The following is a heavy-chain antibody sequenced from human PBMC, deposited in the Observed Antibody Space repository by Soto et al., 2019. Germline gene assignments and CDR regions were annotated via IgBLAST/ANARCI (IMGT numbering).Heavy chain of an antibody. CDR3: ARERTVAGNDY. CDR2: MNPNSGNT. Sequence: AAVKISCKASGYTFPSSDINWVRQATGQGLEWMGWMNPNSGNTGYAQKFQGRVTMTRNTSISTAYMELSSLRSEDTAVYYCARERTVAGNDYWGQGTLVTVSS. V-gene: IGHV1-8*01. CDR1: GYTFPSSD. J-gene: IGHJ4*02. D-gene: IGHD6-19*01.